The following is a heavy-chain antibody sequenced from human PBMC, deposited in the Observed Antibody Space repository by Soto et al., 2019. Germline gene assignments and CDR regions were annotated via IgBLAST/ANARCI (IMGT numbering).Heavy chain of an antibody. Sequence: ASVKVSCKASGYTFTSYDINWVRQATGQGLEWMGWMNPNSGNTGYAQKFQGRVTMTRNTSISTAYMELSSLRSEDTAVYYCARDLGYCISTSCPRAGWYDPWGQGTLVTVSS. V-gene: IGHV1-8*01. CDR3: ARDLGYCISTSCPRAGWYDP. D-gene: IGHD2-2*01. CDR1: GYTFTSYD. CDR2: MNPNSGNT. J-gene: IGHJ5*02.